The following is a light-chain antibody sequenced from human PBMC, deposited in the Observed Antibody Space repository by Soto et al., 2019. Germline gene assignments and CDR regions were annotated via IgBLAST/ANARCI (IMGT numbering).Light chain of an antibody. J-gene: IGKJ5*01. CDR3: MQATQFPIT. Sequence: DIVMTQTPLSSPVTLGQPASISCRSSQSLVSSNGNTYLSWLQQRPGQPPRLLLYKISDRFSGVPDRFSGSGAGTDFTLKISRVEAEDVGVYYCMQATQFPITFGQGTRLEV. V-gene: IGKV2-24*01. CDR1: QSLVSSNGNTY. CDR2: KIS.